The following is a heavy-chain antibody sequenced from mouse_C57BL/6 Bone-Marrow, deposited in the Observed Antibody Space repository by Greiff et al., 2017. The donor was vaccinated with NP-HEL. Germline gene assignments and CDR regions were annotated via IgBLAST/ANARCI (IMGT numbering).Heavy chain of an antibody. D-gene: IGHD2-3*01. V-gene: IGHV5-16*01. CDR1: GFTFSDYY. Sequence: DVQLVESEGGLVQPGSSMKLSCTASGFTFSDYYMAWVRQVPEKGLEWVANINYDGSSTYYLDSLKSRFIISRDNAKNILYLQMSSLKSEDTATYYCARSYDGYYPWYFDVWGTGTTVTVSS. CDR2: INYDGSST. J-gene: IGHJ1*03. CDR3: ARSYDGYYPWYFDV.